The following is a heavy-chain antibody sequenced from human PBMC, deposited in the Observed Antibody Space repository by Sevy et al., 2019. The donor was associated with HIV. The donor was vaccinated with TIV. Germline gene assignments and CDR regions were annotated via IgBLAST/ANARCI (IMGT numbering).Heavy chain of an antibody. V-gene: IGHV4-34*01. D-gene: IGHD3-22*01. J-gene: IGHJ4*02. Sequence: SETLSLTCTVSGTSFSSDSWTWIRQSPGKGLEWIGEINHTGSTNYNPSLKSRLTISVDTSKNQFSLKLTSVTAADTAIYYCARWRGTRVTMIVVVTTGYFDHWGQGTLVTVSS. CDR1: GTSFSSDS. CDR3: ARWRGTRVTMIVVVTTGYFDH. CDR2: INHTGST.